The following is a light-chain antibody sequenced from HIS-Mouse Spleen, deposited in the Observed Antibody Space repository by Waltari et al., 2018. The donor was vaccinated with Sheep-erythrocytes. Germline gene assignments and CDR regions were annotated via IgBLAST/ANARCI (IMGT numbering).Light chain of an antibody. V-gene: IGLV2-11*02. J-gene: IGLJ1*01. CDR2: DVR. CDR3: CSYAGSYNHV. Sequence: QSVLTQPPSVSAAPGQKVTISCSGSSPNIGNNYVSWYQQHPGKAPKLMSYDVRNRPAVVAVRCAGSKSGNTASLTISGLQAEDEADYYCCSYAGSYNHVFATGTKVTVL. CDR1: SPNIGNNY.